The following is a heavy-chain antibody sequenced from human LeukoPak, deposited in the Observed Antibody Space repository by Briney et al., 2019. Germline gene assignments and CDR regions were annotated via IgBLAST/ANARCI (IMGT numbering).Heavy chain of an antibody. CDR3: ARVRRGGSYGFDYFDY. V-gene: IGHV3-21*01. CDR1: GFIFSSYS. Sequence: GGSLRLFCAASGFIFSSYSMNGLRQARGKGVEWVSSISSGGSYIYYADSVKGRFTISRDNAKNSLYLQMNSLRAEDTAVYYCARVRRGGSYGFDYFDYWGQGTLVTVSS. J-gene: IGHJ4*02. D-gene: IGHD5-18*01. CDR2: ISSGGSYI.